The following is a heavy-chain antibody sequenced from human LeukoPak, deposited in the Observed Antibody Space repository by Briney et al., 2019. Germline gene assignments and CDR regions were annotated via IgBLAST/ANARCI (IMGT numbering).Heavy chain of an antibody. D-gene: IGHD2-15*01. CDR3: ARVAATNYFDY. CDR2: INHSGST. CDR1: GGSFSGYS. J-gene: IGHJ4*02. V-gene: IGHV4-34*01. Sequence: SETLSLTCAVYGGSFSGYSWSWISQPPGKGLEWIGEINHSGSTNYNPSLKSRVTISVDTSKNQFSLKLSSVTAADTAVYYCARVAATNYFDYWGQGTLVTVSS.